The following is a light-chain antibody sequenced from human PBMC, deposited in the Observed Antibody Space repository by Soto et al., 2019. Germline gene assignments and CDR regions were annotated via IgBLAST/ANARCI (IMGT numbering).Light chain of an antibody. CDR2: VAS. J-gene: IGKJ1*01. CDR3: QQSYSSPRT. V-gene: IGKV1-39*01. Sequence: DIQITQSPSSLSASVGDRITIACRASQAIDRSLNWYQQKPGIAPKLIIYVASNLQSGVPSRFSGSGSGTDFTLTISSLQPEDFATYYCQQSYSSPRTFGQGTKVDIK. CDR1: QAIDRS.